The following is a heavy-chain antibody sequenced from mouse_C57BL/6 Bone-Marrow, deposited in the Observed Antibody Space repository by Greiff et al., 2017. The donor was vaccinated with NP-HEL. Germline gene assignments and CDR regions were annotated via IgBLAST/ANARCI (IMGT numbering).Heavy chain of an antibody. CDR2: IYPGSGST. CDR3: ARWGGYYYGSSYGYFDY. J-gene: IGHJ2*01. V-gene: IGHV1-55*01. D-gene: IGHD1-1*01. Sequence: VQLQQPGAELVKPGASVKMSCKASGYTFTSYWITWVKQRPGQGLEWIGDIYPGSGSTNYNEKFKSKATLTVDTSSSTAYMQRSSLTSEDSAVYYCARWGGYYYGSSYGYFDYWGQGTTLTVSS. CDR1: GYTFTSYW.